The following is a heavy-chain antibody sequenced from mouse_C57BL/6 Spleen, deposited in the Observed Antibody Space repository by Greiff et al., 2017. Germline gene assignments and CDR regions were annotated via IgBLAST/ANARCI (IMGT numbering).Heavy chain of an antibody. J-gene: IGHJ3*01. CDR2: IDPENGDT. D-gene: IGHD3-2*02. Sequence: EVKLMESGAELVRPGASVKLSCTASGFNIKDDYMHWVKQRPEQGLEWIGWIDPENGDTAYASKFQGKATITSDTSSNTAYLQLSSLTSEDTAVYYCTTDSSGYAYWGQGTLVTVSA. V-gene: IGHV14-4*01. CDR3: TTDSSGYAY. CDR1: GFNIKDDY.